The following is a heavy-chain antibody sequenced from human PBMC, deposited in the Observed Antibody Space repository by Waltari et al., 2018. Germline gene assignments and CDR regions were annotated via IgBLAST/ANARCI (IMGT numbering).Heavy chain of an antibody. J-gene: IGHJ4*02. Sequence: EVQLVESGGGLVQPGGSLRLSCAASGFPFSRYWMSWVRQAPGKGLEWVANIKQDGSEKYYVDSVKGRFTISRDNAKNSLYLQMNSLRAEDTAVYYCARGRIYAGGWGQGTLVTVSS. D-gene: IGHD2-2*01. CDR3: ARGRIYAGG. CDR2: IKQDGSEK. CDR1: GFPFSRYW. V-gene: IGHV3-7*01.